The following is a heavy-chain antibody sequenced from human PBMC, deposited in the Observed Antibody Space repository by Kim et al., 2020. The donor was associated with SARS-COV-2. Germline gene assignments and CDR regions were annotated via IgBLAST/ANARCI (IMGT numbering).Heavy chain of an antibody. Sequence: SETLSLTCAVYGGSFSGYCWSWIRQPPGKGLEWIGEINHSGSTNYNPSLKSRVTISVDTSKNQFSLKLSSVTAADTAVYYCARGPGYSSSWYGARNWFDPWGQGTLVTVSS. CDR1: GGSFSGYC. D-gene: IGHD6-13*01. CDR3: ARGPGYSSSWYGARNWFDP. J-gene: IGHJ5*02. V-gene: IGHV4-34*01. CDR2: INHSGST.